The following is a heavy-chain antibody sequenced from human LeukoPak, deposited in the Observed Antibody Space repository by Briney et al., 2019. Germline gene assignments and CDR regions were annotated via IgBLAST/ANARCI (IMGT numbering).Heavy chain of an antibody. D-gene: IGHD5-12*01. CDR1: GASTSHFH. J-gene: IGHJ3*02. V-gene: IGHV4-59*01. CDR3: ARSAEWLRNAFDI. Sequence: SETLSLTCTVSGASTSHFHWNWIRQPPGKGLEWIGYMHNSGSSKHSPSLKSRVTISIDTSKNQFSLQLTSVTAADTAIYYCARSAEWLRNAFDIWGQGTMVSVSS. CDR2: MHNSGSS.